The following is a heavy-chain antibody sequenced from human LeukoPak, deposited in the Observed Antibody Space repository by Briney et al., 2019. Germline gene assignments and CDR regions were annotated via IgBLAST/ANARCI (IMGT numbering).Heavy chain of an antibody. J-gene: IGHJ5*02. V-gene: IGHV3-43*02. D-gene: IGHD1-1*01. CDR1: GFTFSNYA. CDR2: ISGDGGGT. CDR3: AKGTSTRALDP. Sequence: GGSLRLSCAASGFTFSNYAMHWVRQAPGKGLEWVSFISGDGGGTYYADSVKGRFTISRDNSKNSLYLQMNSLRTEDIALYYCAKGTSTRALDPWGQGTLVTVSS.